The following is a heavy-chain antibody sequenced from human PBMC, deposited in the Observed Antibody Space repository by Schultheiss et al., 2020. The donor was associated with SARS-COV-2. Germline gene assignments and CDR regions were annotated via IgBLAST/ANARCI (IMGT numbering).Heavy chain of an antibody. D-gene: IGHD3-10*01. J-gene: IGHJ4*02. CDR3: ARDLHSGFDY. Sequence: GGSLRLSCAASGFTFSSYGMHWVRQVPGKGLVWVSRINEDGSITNYADSVRGRFTISRDNSKNTLYLQMNSLRAEDTAVYYCARDLHSGFDYWGQGTLVTVSS. CDR1: GFTFSSYG. V-gene: IGHV3-74*01. CDR2: INEDGSIT.